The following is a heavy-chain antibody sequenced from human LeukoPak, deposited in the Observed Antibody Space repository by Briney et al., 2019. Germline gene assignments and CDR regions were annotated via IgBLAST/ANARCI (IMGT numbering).Heavy chain of an antibody. CDR3: AREETRGFVWDD. D-gene: IGHD3-10*01. J-gene: IGHJ4*02. Sequence: GGSLRLSCAASGFTFTTYSMDWVRQAPGKGLEWVSSISGSSSYIYYADSVKGRFTISRDNAKNSLYLQMNSLRAEDTAVYYCAREETRGFVWDDWGQGTLVTVSS. CDR2: ISGSSSYI. CDR1: GFTFTTYS. V-gene: IGHV3-21*01.